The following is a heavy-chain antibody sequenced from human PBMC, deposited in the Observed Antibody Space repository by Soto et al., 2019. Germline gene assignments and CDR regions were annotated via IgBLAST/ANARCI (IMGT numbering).Heavy chain of an antibody. CDR2: INHSGGT. Sequence: SETLSLTCAVYGGSFSGYYWSWIRQPPGKGLEWIGEINHSGGTNYNPSLKSRVTISVDTSKNQFSLKLSSVTAADTAVYYCARVKYYDFWSGYWYGMDVWGQGTTVT. CDR3: ARVKYYDFWSGYWYGMDV. D-gene: IGHD3-3*01. V-gene: IGHV4-34*01. CDR1: GGSFSGYY. J-gene: IGHJ6*02.